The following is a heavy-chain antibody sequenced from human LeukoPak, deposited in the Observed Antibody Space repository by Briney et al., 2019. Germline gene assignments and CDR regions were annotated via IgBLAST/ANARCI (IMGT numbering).Heavy chain of an antibody. J-gene: IGHJ4*02. CDR3: ANQQAVGATVGFDY. CDR1: GFTFSSCA. V-gene: IGHV3-23*01. Sequence: GSLRLSCAASGFTFSSCAMSWVRQAPGKGLEWVSAISGSGGSTYYADSVKGRFTISRDNSKNTLYLQMNSPRAEDMAVYYCANQQAVGATVGFDYWGQGTLVTVSS. D-gene: IGHD1-26*01. CDR2: ISGSGGST.